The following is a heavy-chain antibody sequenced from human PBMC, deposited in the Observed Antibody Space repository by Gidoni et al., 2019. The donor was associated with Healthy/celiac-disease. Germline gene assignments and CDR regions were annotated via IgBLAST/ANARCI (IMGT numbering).Heavy chain of an antibody. J-gene: IGHJ4*02. CDR2: IGTAGDT. CDR1: GFPFSSYD. D-gene: IGHD6-13*01. CDR3: ARAGSEGAAAGTGYSYFDY. Sequence: EVQLVESGGGLVQPGGSLRLSCAASGFPFSSYDMHWVRQATGKGLEGVSAIGTAGDTYYPGSVKGRFTISRENAKNSLYLQMNSLRAGDTAVYYCARAGSEGAAAGTGYSYFDYWGQGTLVTVSS. V-gene: IGHV3-13*01.